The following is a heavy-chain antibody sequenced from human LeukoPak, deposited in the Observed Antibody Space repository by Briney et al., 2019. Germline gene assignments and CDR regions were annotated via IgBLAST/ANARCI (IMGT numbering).Heavy chain of an antibody. CDR3: AREGGYYDSSGYFFDY. V-gene: IGHV1-69*13. CDR2: IIPIFGTA. CDR1: GGTFSSYA. Sequence: GASVKVSCKDSGGTFSSYAISWVRQAPGQGLEWMGGIIPIFGTANYAQKFQGRVTITADESTSTAYMELSSLRSEDTAVYYCAREGGYYDSSGYFFDYWGQGTLVTVSS. D-gene: IGHD3-22*01. J-gene: IGHJ4*02.